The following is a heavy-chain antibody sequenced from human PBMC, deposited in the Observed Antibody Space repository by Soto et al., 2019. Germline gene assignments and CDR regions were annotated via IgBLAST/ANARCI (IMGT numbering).Heavy chain of an antibody. CDR3: TTAGGSLGDAFDI. J-gene: IGHJ3*02. V-gene: IGHV3-15*01. CDR2: IKSKTDGGTT. Sequence: TGGSLRLSCAASGFTFSNAWMSWVRQAPGKGLEWVGRIKSKTDGGTTDYAAPVKGRFTISRDDSKNTLYLQMNSLKNEDTAVYYCTTAGGSLGDAFDIWGQGTMVTVSS. CDR1: GFTFSNAW. D-gene: IGHD3-10*01.